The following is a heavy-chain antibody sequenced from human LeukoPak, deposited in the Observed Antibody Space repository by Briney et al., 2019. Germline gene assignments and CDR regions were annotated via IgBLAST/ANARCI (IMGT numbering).Heavy chain of an antibody. Sequence: PSETLSLTCAVYGGSFSGYYWSWIRQPPGKGLEWIGEINHSGSTNYNPSLKSRVTISVDTSKNQFSLKLSSVTAADTAVYYCAREYGDPENDAFDIWGQGTMVTVSS. D-gene: IGHD4-17*01. CDR3: AREYGDPENDAFDI. J-gene: IGHJ3*02. V-gene: IGHV4-34*01. CDR1: GGSFSGYY. CDR2: INHSGST.